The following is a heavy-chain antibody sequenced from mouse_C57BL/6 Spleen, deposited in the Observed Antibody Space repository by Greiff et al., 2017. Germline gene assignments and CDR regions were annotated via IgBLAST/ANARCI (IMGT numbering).Heavy chain of an antibody. D-gene: IGHD2-4*01. J-gene: IGHJ4*01. Sequence: QVQLQQSGPGLVQPSQSLSITCTVSGFSLTSYGVHWVRQSPGKGLEWLGVIWSGGSTDYNAAFISRLSISKDNSKSQVFFKMNSLQADDTAIYYCARGIYYDYDVTYYYALDYWGQGTSVTVSS. CDR1: GFSLTSYG. CDR3: ARGIYYDYDVTYYYALDY. V-gene: IGHV2-2*01. CDR2: IWSGGST.